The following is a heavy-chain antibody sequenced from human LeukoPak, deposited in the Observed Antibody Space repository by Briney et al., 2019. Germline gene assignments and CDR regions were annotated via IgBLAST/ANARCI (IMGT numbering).Heavy chain of an antibody. CDR2: ISSSSSYI. CDR3: ARVVFQLPDY. D-gene: IGHD2-2*01. CDR1: GGSISSYY. Sequence: LVKPSETLSLTCTVSGGSISSYYWSWVRQAPGKGLEWVSSISSSSSYIYYADSVKGRFTISRDNAKNSLYLQMNSLRAEDTAVYYCARVVFQLPDYWGQGTLVTVSS. J-gene: IGHJ4*02. V-gene: IGHV3-21*01.